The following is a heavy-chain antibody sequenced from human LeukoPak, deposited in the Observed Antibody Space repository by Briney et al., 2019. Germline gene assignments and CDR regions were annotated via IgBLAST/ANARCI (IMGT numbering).Heavy chain of an antibody. Sequence: GESLKISCKGSGYSFTTYSIAWVRQMPGKGLEWTGTIYPGDSDTRYSPFFQGQVTISADKSISTAYLQWSSLRASDTAIYYCARRPKTGYYYMDVWGKGTTVTVSS. CDR3: ARRPKTGYYYMDV. CDR2: IYPGDSDT. CDR1: GYSFTTYS. J-gene: IGHJ6*03. V-gene: IGHV5-51*01.